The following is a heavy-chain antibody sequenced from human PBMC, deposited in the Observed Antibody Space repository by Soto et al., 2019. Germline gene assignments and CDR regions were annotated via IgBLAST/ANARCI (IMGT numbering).Heavy chain of an antibody. D-gene: IGHD4-17*01. CDR3: AKDIDAHVTTVTHFDN. V-gene: IGHV3-9*01. CDR1: GFRFDDYA. Sequence: EVQLVESGGGLVQSGRSLRLSCEASGFRFDDYAMHWVRQAPGKGLEWLSGISWYHVTTGYADSVKGRFTISRDNAKNSLLLQMNSLRAEDTAVYYCAKDIDAHVTTVTHFDNWGQGTQVTVSS. J-gene: IGHJ4*02. CDR2: ISWYHVTT.